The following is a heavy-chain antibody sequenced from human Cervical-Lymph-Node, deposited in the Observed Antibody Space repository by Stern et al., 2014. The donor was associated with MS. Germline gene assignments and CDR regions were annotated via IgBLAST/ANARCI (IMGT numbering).Heavy chain of an antibody. CDR2: IWFDGSNK. J-gene: IGHJ4*02. Sequence: VQLEESGGGVVQPERSLRLSCAASGFDFRIYGMQWVRQTPGKGLEWGAVIWFDGSNKNYADSVKGRFTISRDNSKNTLYLQMNSLRAADTAVYYCARVPSGWQTGFDYWGQGTLVTVSS. V-gene: IGHV3-33*01. CDR1: GFDFRIYG. CDR3: ARVPSGWQTGFDY. D-gene: IGHD6-19*01.